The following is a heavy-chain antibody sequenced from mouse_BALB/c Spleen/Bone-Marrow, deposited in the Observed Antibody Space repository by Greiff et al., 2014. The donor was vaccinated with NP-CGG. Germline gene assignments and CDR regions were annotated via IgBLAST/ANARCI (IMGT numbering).Heavy chain of an antibody. D-gene: IGHD1-1*01. J-gene: IGHJ2*01. CDR3: ARCSSYFDY. V-gene: IGHV5-4*02. CDR2: ISDGGSYT. Sequence: EVQLQQSGGGLVKPGGSLKLSCAASGFTFSDYYMYWVRQTPEKRLEWVATISDGGSYTYYPDSVKGRFTISRDNAKNNLYLQMSSLKSEDTAMYYCARCSSYFDYWGQGTTLTVSS. CDR1: GFTFSDYY.